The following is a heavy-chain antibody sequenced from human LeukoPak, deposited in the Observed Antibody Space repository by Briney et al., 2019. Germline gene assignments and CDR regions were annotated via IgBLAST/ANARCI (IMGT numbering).Heavy chain of an antibody. CDR2: IYYSGST. Sequence: PSETLSLTCTVSGGSVSSGSYYWSWIRQPPGKGLEWIGYIYYSGSTNYNPSLKSRVTISVDTSKNQFSLKLSSVAAADTAVYYCARVVLRFLEWSLRGNWFDPWGQGTLVTVSS. CDR1: GGSVSSGSYY. D-gene: IGHD3-3*01. V-gene: IGHV4-61*01. J-gene: IGHJ5*02. CDR3: ARVVLRFLEWSLRGNWFDP.